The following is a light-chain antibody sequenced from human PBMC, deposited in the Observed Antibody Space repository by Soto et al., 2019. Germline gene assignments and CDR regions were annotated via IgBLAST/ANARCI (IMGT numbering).Light chain of an antibody. V-gene: IGLV2-14*03. CDR1: HSDIGNYNY. Sequence: QSSLAHPVSVSGAPGQWITIFYTGTHSDIGNYNYVSWYQHLPGKAPKLMIYDVGSRPSGVSSRFSGSKSGNTASLAISGLQAEDEADYYCNSYREDHPRFYVFGTGTKVTVL. J-gene: IGLJ1*01. CDR3: NSYREDHPRFYV. CDR2: DVG.